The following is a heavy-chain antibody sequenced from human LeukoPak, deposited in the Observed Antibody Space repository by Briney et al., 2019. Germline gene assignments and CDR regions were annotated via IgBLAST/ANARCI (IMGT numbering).Heavy chain of an antibody. CDR3: ARSPGMNWNYSRRDWFDP. J-gene: IGHJ5*02. D-gene: IGHD1-7*01. CDR1: GGSISSSSYY. CDR2: IYYSGST. V-gene: IGHV4-39*07. Sequence: SETLSLTCTVSGGSISSSSYYWGWIRQPPGKGLEWIGSIYYSGSTYYNPSLKSRVTISVDTSKNQFSLKLSSVTAADTAVYYCARSPGMNWNYSRRDWFDPWGQGTLVTVSS.